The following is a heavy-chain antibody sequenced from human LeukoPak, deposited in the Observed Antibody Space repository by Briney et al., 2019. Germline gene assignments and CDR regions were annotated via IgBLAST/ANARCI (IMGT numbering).Heavy chain of an antibody. D-gene: IGHD3-22*01. V-gene: IGHV3-21*01. CDR1: GFTFSSYS. CDR3: ARDPGYDSRNDAFDI. Sequence: GGSLRLSCAASGFTFSSYSMNWVRQAPGKGLEWVSSISSSSSYIYYADSVKGRFTISRDNAKNSLHLQMNSLRAEDTAVYYCARDPGYDSRNDAFDIWGQGTMVTVSS. CDR2: ISSSSSYI. J-gene: IGHJ3*02.